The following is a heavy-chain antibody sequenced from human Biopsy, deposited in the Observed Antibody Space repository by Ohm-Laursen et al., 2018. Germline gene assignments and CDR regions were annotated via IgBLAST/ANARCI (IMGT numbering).Heavy chain of an antibody. CDR3: ARDRGYYSDRTVPGYFDL. CDR1: GDSISSYY. D-gene: IGHD3-22*01. V-gene: IGHV4-59*01. J-gene: IGHJ2*01. CDR2: VYYTGST. Sequence: SETLSLTCTVSGDSISSYYWSWIRQPPGQGLQWIGYVYYTGSTDYNPSLQSRVTISVDTSKNHFSLRLRSVTPADTAIYYCARDRGYYSDRTVPGYFDLWGRDTLVTVSS.